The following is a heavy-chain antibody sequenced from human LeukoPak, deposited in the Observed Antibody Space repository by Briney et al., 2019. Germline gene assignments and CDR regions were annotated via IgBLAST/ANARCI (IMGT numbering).Heavy chain of an antibody. CDR3: ARGADNSGSFVILDY. D-gene: IGHD3-10*01. CDR2: INSDGSST. V-gene: IGHV3-74*01. CDR1: GFTFSSYW. Sequence: HAGGSLRLSCAASGFTFSSYWMHWVRQAPGKGLVWVSRINSDGSSTSYADSVKGRFTISRDNAKNSLYLQMNSLRAEDTAVYYCARGADNSGSFVILDYWGQGTLVTVSS. J-gene: IGHJ4*02.